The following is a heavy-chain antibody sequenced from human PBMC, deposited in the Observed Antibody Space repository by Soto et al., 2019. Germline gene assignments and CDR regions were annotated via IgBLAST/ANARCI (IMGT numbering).Heavy chain of an antibody. V-gene: IGHV1-69*12. CDR2: IIPIFGTA. J-gene: IGHJ4*02. Sequence: QVQLVQSGAEVKKPGSSVKVSCKASGGTFSSYAISWVRQAPGQGLEWMGGIIPIFGTANYAQKFQGRVTITADESTSTAYMDGSSLRPEDTAVYYGARNLVYCSGGRCYYALDYRGQGPLVTVSS. CDR1: GGTFSSYA. CDR3: ARNLVYCSGGRCYYALDY. D-gene: IGHD2-15*01.